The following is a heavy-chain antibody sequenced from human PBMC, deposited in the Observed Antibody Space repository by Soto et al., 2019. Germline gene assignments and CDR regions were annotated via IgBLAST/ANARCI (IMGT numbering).Heavy chain of an antibody. CDR1: GFTFSSAW. V-gene: IGHV3-23*01. D-gene: IGHD6-13*01. Sequence: PGGSLRLSCAASGFTFSSAWINWVRQAPGKGLEWVSAISGSGGSTYYADSVKGRFTISRDNSKNTLYLQMNSLRAEDTAVYYCAKDLRAAATDYWGQGTLVTVSS. J-gene: IGHJ4*02. CDR3: AKDLRAAATDY. CDR2: ISGSGGST.